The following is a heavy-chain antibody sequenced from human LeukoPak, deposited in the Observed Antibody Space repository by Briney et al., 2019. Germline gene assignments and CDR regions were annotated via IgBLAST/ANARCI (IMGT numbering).Heavy chain of an antibody. CDR3: ARGTQSGYDFWSGYYRGAFDI. CDR2: INPSGGST. D-gene: IGHD3-3*01. Sequence: ASVKVSCKASGYTFTSYYMHWARQAPGQGLEWMGIINPSGGSTSYAQKFQGRVTMTRDMSTSTVYMELSSLRSEDTAVYYCARGTQSGYDFWSGYYRGAFDIWGQGTMVTVSS. CDR1: GYTFTSYY. V-gene: IGHV1-46*01. J-gene: IGHJ3*02.